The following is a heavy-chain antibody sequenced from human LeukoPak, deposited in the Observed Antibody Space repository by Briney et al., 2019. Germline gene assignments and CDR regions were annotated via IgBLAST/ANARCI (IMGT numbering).Heavy chain of an antibody. CDR3: ARDFPHYYGSGRQLDY. J-gene: IGHJ4*02. CDR1: GFTFSSYA. D-gene: IGHD3-10*01. CDR2: ISYDGSNK. Sequence: GGSLRLSCAASGFTFSSYAMHWVRQAPGKGLEWVAVISYDGSNKYYADSVKGRFTISSDNSKNTLYLQMNSLRAEDTAVYYCARDFPHYYGSGRQLDYWGQGTLVTVSS. V-gene: IGHV3-30-3*01.